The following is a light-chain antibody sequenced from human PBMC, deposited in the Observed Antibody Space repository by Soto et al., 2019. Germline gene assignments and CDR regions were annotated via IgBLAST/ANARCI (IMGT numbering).Light chain of an antibody. V-gene: IGKV3-20*01. CDR1: QSVSSSY. CDR2: GAS. J-gene: IGKJ5*01. CDR3: QQYGSPPIT. Sequence: EIVLTQSPGTRSLSPGERATLSCRASQSVSSSYLAWYQQKPGQAPRLLIYGASSRATGIPDRFSGSGSGTDFTLTISRLEPEDFAVYYCQQYGSPPITFGQGTRLEIK.